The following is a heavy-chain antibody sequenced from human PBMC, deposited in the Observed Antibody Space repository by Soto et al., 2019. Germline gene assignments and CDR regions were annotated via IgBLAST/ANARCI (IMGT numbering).Heavy chain of an antibody. CDR1: GFSVSSNY. V-gene: IGHV3-53*04. CDR3: ARVVYCSYCAVRCNWFDS. Sequence: GGSLRLSCAASGFSVSSNYMTWVRQAPGKGLEWVSVIFSDGSTYYADSVKGRFTISRHNSKNTLYLQMNSLRAEDTAVYYCARVVYCSYCAVRCNWFDSWSQGSLVIGSS. J-gene: IGHJ5*01. CDR2: IFSDGST. D-gene: IGHD6-6*01.